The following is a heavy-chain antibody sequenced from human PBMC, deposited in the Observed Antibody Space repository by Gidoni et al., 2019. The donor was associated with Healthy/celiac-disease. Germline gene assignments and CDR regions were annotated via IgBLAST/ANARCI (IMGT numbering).Heavy chain of an antibody. Sequence: GAVVKQPVASVKVSCKVSGYTLTELSMHWVRQAPGKGLEWMGGFDPEDGETIYAQKFQGRVTMTEDTSTDTAYMELSSLRSEDTAVYYCATTAALDPEYTPYGYFDLWGRGTLVTVSS. CDR2: FDPEDGET. D-gene: IGHD2-2*02. CDR3: ATTAALDPEYTPYGYFDL. CDR1: GYTLTELS. J-gene: IGHJ2*01. V-gene: IGHV1-24*01.